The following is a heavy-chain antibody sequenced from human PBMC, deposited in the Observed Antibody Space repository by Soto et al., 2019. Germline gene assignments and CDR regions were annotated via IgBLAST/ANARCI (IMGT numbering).Heavy chain of an antibody. Sequence: QVRLQESGPGLMKPSQTLSLTCTVSGASIGRGGYYWTWIRQHPGKALEWMGHIHFSGETNYNPSLMGRLTMSIDTSTNQFSLNLAAVTAADTAMYYCARDQGGDLDYWGQGTLVTVSS. V-gene: IGHV4-31*03. CDR1: GASIGRGGYY. J-gene: IGHJ4*02. D-gene: IGHD2-21*01. CDR3: ARDQGGDLDY. CDR2: IHFSGET.